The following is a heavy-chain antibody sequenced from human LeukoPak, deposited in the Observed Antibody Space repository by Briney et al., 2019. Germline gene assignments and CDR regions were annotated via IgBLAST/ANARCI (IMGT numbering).Heavy chain of an antibody. CDR1: GFTFSSYA. CDR3: AKGITGGG. V-gene: IGHV3-30*18. J-gene: IGHJ4*02. Sequence: GGSLRLSCAASGFTFSSYAMSWVRQAPGKGLEWVAVISYDGSNKYYADSVKGRFTISRDNCKNTLYLQMNSLRAEDTAVYYCAKGITGGGWGQGTLVTVSS. D-gene: IGHD7-27*01. CDR2: ISYDGSNK.